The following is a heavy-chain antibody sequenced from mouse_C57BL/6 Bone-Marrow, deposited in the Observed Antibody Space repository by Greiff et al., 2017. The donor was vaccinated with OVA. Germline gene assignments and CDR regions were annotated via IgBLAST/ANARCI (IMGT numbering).Heavy chain of an antibody. V-gene: IGHV1-80*01. CDR2: IYPGDGDT. J-gene: IGHJ4*01. CDR3: ARIGYYSYAMDY. CDR1: GYAFSSYW. Sequence: QVQLQQSGAELVKPGASVKISCKASGYAFSSYWMNWVKQRPGKGLEWIGQIYPGDGDTTYNGKFKGKATLTADKSSSTAYMQLSSLTSEDSTVYFCARIGYYSYAMDYWGQGTSVTVSS. D-gene: IGHD2-12*01.